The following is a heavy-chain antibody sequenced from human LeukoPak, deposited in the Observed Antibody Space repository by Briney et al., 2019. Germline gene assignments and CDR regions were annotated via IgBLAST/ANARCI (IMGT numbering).Heavy chain of an antibody. CDR1: GFTFSTYS. J-gene: IGHJ4*02. V-gene: IGHV3-48*01. D-gene: IGHD3-22*01. Sequence: GGSLRLSCAASGFTFSTYSMNWVRQAPGKGLEWVSYISSSSSGIYYTDSVKGRFTISRDNAENALYLQMNSLRAEDTAVYYCARGYFDSSSSPTGDYWGQGTLVTVSS. CDR2: ISSSSSGI. CDR3: ARGYFDSSSSPTGDY.